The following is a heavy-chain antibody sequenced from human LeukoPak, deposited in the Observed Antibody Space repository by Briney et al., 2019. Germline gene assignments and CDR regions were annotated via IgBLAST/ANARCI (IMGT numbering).Heavy chain of an antibody. D-gene: IGHD2-2*01. CDR2: MNPNSGNT. J-gene: IGHJ6*03. CDR1: GYTFISYD. V-gene: IGHV1-8*01. Sequence: ASVKVSCKASGYTFISYDINWVRQATGQGLEWMGWMNPNSGNTGYAQKFQGRVTITRNTPISTAYMELSSLRSEDTAVYYCARGIPAAVRNWGPWGAYYYYYMDVWGKGTTVTVSS. CDR3: ARGIPAAVRNWGPWGAYYYYYMDV.